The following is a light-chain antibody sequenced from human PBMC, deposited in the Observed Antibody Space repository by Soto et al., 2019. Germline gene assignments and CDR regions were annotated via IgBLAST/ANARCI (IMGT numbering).Light chain of an antibody. CDR1: SSDVGGYNS. J-gene: IGLJ2*01. CDR3: SSYAGSNNVV. Sequence: QSVLTQPPSASGSPGQSVTISCTGSSSDVGGYNSVSWYQHHPGKVPKVMIYEVSKRPSGVPDRFSGSKSVNTASLTVSGPQAEDEADYYCSSYAGSNNVVFGGGTKLTVL. V-gene: IGLV2-8*01. CDR2: EVS.